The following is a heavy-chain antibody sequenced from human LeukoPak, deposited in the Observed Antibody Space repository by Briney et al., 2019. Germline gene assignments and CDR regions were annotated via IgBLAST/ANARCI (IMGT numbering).Heavy chain of an antibody. J-gene: IGHJ4*02. D-gene: IGHD3-9*01. CDR3: AKDFDWESGH. V-gene: IGHV3-7*01. CDR1: GFTFTSYG. CDR2: IREDESEI. Sequence: GGSLRLSCAASGFTFTSYGMDWVRQAPGKGLEWLANIREDESEINYVDSVRGRFTISRDNARNSLYLQMTNLRPEDTAVYYCAKDFDWESGHWGQGTLVTVSS.